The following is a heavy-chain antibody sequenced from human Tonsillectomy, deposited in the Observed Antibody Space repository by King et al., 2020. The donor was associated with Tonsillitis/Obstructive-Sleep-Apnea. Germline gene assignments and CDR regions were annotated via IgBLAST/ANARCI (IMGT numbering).Heavy chain of an antibody. CDR2: VSGDGGRT. V-gene: IGHV3-43*01. Sequence: VQLVESGGVVVQPGGSLRLSCAASGFTFDDYTMHGVRQAPGKGLEWVSFVSGDGGRTYYVDSVKGRFTLSRDNSKNSLYLQMNSLRTEDTALYYCAKAPAGYYYYMDVWGKGTTVTVSS. CDR1: GFTFDDYT. J-gene: IGHJ6*03. CDR3: AKAPAGYYYYMDV.